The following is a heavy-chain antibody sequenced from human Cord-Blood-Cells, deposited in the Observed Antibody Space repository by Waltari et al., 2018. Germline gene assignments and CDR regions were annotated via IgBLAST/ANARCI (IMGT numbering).Heavy chain of an antibody. V-gene: IGHV1-2*06. D-gene: IGHD6-13*01. J-gene: IGHJ1*01. CDR1: GCNSTRYY. CDR3: ARSYGAAGTCFQH. CDR2: INPNSGGT. Sequence: QVQLVPSGAGAVTPVAAVKVSCRASGCNSTRYYILRAPQAPGQGLEWMGRINPNSGGTNYAQKFQGRVTMTRNTSISTAYMELSRLRSDDTAVYYCARSYGAAGTCFQHWGQGTLVTVSS.